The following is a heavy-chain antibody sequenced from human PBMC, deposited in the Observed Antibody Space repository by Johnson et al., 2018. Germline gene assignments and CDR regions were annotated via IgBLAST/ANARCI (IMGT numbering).Heavy chain of an antibody. V-gene: IGHV3-9*01. D-gene: IGHD6-6*01. J-gene: IGHJ6*02. CDR1: GFTFDDYA. Sequence: VQLVQSGGGLVQPGRSLRLSCAASGFTFDDYAMHWVRQAPGQGLEWVSGISWNSGNIGYADSVKGRFTISSDNAKNSLYLQMNSMRAEDTALYYCARGTYSSSSYAMDVWGQGTTVTVS. CDR2: ISWNSGNI. CDR3: ARGTYSSSSYAMDV.